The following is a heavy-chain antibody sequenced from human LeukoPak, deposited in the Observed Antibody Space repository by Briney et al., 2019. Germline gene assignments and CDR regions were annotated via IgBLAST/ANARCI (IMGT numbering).Heavy chain of an antibody. CDR2: IYSSGST. V-gene: IGHV4-4*07. CDR3: ARDLGFWSGPDY. Sequence: SETLSLTCTVSGVSISYYYWSWIRQPPGKGLQWIGRIYSSGSTNYNPSLKSRVTMSVDTSKNQFSLRLSSVTAADTAVYYCARDLGFWSGPDYWGQGTLVTVSS. CDR1: GVSISYYY. J-gene: IGHJ4*02. D-gene: IGHD3-3*01.